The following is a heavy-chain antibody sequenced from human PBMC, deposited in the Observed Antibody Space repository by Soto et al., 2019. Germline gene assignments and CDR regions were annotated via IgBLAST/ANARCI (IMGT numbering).Heavy chain of an antibody. J-gene: IGHJ3*02. CDR1: GFTFGDYE. CDR3: AGSSGVYEADAFDT. V-gene: IGHV3-11*01. CDR2: LSRSGNTI. Sequence: QVQLVESGGGLVQPGGSLRLSCAASGFTFGDYEMSWIRQAAGKGPEWVSFLSRSGNTIYYADSVKGRFSISRDNAENSLYLQMESMRVEDTATYFCAGSSGVYEADAFDTWGQGTMVTVSA. D-gene: IGHD3-22*01.